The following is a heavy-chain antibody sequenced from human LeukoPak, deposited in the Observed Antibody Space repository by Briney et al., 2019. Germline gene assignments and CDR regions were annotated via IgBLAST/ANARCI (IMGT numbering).Heavy chain of an antibody. CDR1: GFTFSSYE. CDR3: ARGGAVAGLWVSNYFDS. V-gene: IGHV3-48*03. J-gene: IGHJ4*02. Sequence: GGSLRLSCAASGFTFSSYEMNWVRQAPGKGLEWVSYISSSGSTIYYADSVKGRFTISRDNAKNSLYLQMNSLRAEDTAVYYCARGGAVAGLWVSNYFDSWGQGTLVTVSS. D-gene: IGHD6-19*01. CDR2: ISSSGSTI.